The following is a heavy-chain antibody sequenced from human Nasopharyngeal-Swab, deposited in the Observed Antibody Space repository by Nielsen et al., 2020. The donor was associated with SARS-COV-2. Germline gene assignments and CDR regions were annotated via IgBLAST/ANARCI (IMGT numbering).Heavy chain of an antibody. D-gene: IGHD3-10*01. J-gene: IGHJ6*02. CDR2: ISASGSST. Sequence: GESLKISCTASGFSFSSYAMSWVRQAPGRGLECVADISASGSSTYYADSVKGRFTISRDNSKNTLYLQMNSLRAEDTAVYYCARVVGSYYGMDVWGQGTTVTVSS. V-gene: IGHV3-23*01. CDR1: GFSFSSYA. CDR3: ARVVGSYYGMDV.